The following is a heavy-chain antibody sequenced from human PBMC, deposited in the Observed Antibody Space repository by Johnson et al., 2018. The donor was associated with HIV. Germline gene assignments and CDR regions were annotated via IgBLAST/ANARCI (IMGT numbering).Heavy chain of an antibody. J-gene: IGHJ3*02. Sequence: VQLVESGGGLIQPGGSLRLSCAASGFTVSSNCMSWVRQAPGKGLEWVSGIYSGGSTYYADSVKGRFTISRDNSKNTLYLQMNSLRAEDTAVYYCAKDLGWFSGFDIWGPGTMVTVSS. CDR3: AKDLGWFSGFDI. V-gene: IGHV3-66*03. D-gene: IGHD3-3*01. CDR2: IYSGGST. CDR1: GFTVSSNC.